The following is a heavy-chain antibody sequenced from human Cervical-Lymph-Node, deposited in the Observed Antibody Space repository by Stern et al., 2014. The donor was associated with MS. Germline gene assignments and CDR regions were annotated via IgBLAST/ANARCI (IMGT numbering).Heavy chain of an antibody. CDR2: INPSGGST. V-gene: IGHV1-46*03. Sequence: VQLVQSGAEVKKPGASVKVSCKASGYTFTSYYMHWVRQAPGQGLEWMGIINPSGGSTSYAQKFQGRVTMTRDTSTSTVYMELSSLRSEDTAVYYCARDRRHCSSTSCFDYWGQGTLVTVSS. D-gene: IGHD2-2*01. CDR1: GYTFTSYY. J-gene: IGHJ4*02. CDR3: ARDRRHCSSTSCFDY.